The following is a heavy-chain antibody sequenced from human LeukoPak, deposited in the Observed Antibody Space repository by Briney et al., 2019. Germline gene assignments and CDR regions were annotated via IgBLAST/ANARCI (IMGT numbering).Heavy chain of an antibody. V-gene: IGHV3-23*01. CDR2: ISGSGGRT. Sequence: GGSLRLSCAASGFTFSSYAMSWVRQALGKGLECVSAISGSGGRTYYAASVKGRFTISRDNSKNTLHLQLNSLRAEDTALYYCAKDLPGDPDDQYYGMDVWGQGTTVTVSS. J-gene: IGHJ6*02. CDR3: AKDLPGDPDDQYYGMDV. D-gene: IGHD4-17*01. CDR1: GFTFSSYA.